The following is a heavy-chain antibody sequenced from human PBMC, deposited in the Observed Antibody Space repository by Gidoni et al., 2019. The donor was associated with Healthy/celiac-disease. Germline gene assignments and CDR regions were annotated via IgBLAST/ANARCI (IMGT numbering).Heavy chain of an antibody. CDR1: GYTFSNAW. Sequence: EVQLVESGAGLVKPEGSLRLSCAASGYTFSNAWMNWVRQAPGKGLEWVGRSKSKTDGGTTDYAAPVKGRFTISRDDSKNTLYLQMNSLKTEDTAVYYCTTGGVCSSTSCYVKYFQHWGQVTLVTVS. D-gene: IGHD2-2*01. CDR2: SKSKTDGGTT. J-gene: IGHJ1*01. CDR3: TTGGVCSSTSCYVKYFQH. V-gene: IGHV3-15*07.